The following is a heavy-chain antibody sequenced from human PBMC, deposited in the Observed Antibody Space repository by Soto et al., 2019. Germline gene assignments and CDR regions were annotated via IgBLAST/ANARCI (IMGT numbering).Heavy chain of an antibody. Sequence: PSETLSLTCAVSGYSISSGYYWGFIRQPPGKGLEWIGSIYHSGSTYYNPSLKSRVTISVDTSKNQFSLKLSSVTAADTAVYYCARGGYYYGSGSFFPPFDYWGQGTLVTVSS. J-gene: IGHJ4*02. CDR2: IYHSGST. CDR3: ARGGYYYGSGSFFPPFDY. D-gene: IGHD3-10*01. V-gene: IGHV4-38-2*01. CDR1: GYSISSGYY.